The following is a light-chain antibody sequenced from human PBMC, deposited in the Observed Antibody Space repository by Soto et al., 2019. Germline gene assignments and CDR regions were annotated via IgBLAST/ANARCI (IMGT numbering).Light chain of an antibody. CDR1: SSDVGAYNF. Sequence: QSALTQPPSASGSPGQSVTISCTGTSSDVGAYNFVSWYQQHPGKAPKLMIYQVTKRPSGVPDRFSASKSGNTASLTVSGLQAEDEADYYCSPYAVSSLYVFGTGTKLTVL. V-gene: IGLV2-8*01. CDR2: QVT. CDR3: SPYAVSSLYV. J-gene: IGLJ1*01.